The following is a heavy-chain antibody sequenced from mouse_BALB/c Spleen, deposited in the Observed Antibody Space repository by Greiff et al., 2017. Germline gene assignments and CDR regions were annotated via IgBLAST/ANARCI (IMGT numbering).Heavy chain of an antibody. J-gene: IGHJ1*01. CDR2: ISYDGSN. V-gene: IGHV3-6*02. D-gene: IGHD2-14*01. CDR1: GYSITSGYY. CDR3: ARDRYDRYFDV. Sequence: EVQLQQSGPGLVKPSQSLSLTCSVTGYSITSGYYWNWIRQFPGNKLAWMGYISYDGSNNYNPSLKNRISITRDTSKNQFFLKLNSVTTEDTATYYCARDRYDRYFDVWGAGTTVTVTS.